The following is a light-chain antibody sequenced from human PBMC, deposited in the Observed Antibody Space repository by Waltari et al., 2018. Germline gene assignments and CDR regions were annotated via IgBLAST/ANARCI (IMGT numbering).Light chain of an antibody. V-gene: IGKV3-15*01. J-gene: IGKJ4*01. CDR3: QQSHNWPLT. CDR1: QSVNTN. Sequence: EIVMTQSPATLSVSPGQRATLSCMASQSVNTNLAWYQQKPGQAPRLLIYGASTRATGIPARFSGSGSETEFTLTITSLQSEDFAVYYCQQSHNWPLTFGGGTKVDFK. CDR2: GAS.